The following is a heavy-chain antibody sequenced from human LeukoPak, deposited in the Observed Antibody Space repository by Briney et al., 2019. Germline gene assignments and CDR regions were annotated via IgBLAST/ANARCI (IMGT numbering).Heavy chain of an antibody. Sequence: GASVKVSCKASGGTFSSYAISWVRQAPGQELEWMGIINPSGGSTSYAQKFQGRVTMTRDTSTSTVYMELSSLRSEDTAVYYCARDRTKMELTIFGVDPDSLDYWGQGTLVTVSS. CDR3: ARDRTKMELTIFGVDPDSLDY. CDR1: GGTFSSYA. V-gene: IGHV1-46*01. D-gene: IGHD3-3*01. J-gene: IGHJ4*02. CDR2: INPSGGST.